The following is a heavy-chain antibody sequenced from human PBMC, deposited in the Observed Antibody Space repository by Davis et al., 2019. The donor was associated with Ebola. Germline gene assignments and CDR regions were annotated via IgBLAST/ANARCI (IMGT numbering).Heavy chain of an antibody. CDR2: IIPIFGTA. J-gene: IGHJ3*02. V-gene: IGHV1-69*13. CDR1: GGTFSSYA. CDR3: AGGSVNTAFRAFEI. Sequence: SVKVSCKASGGTFSSYAISWVRQAPGQGLEWMGGIIPIFGTANYAQKFQGRVTITADESTSTAYMELSSLRSEDTAVYYCAGGSVNTAFRAFEIWGQGTMVTVSS. D-gene: IGHD5-18*01.